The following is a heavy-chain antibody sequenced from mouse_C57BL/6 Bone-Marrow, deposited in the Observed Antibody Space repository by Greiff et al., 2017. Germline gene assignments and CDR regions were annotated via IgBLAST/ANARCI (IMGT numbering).Heavy chain of an antibody. J-gene: IGHJ2*01. Sequence: QVQLQQPGAELVKPGASLTLSCTASGYTFTSYWMHWVKQRPGQGLEWIGMIHPSSGSTYYNEKFKSKATLTVDKSSSTSYMQLSSLTSEDAAVYYCARENYYGRGGYYFDYWGQGTTLTVSS. CDR3: ARENYYGRGGYYFDY. CDR1: GYTFTSYW. CDR2: IHPSSGST. D-gene: IGHD1-1*01. V-gene: IGHV1-64*01.